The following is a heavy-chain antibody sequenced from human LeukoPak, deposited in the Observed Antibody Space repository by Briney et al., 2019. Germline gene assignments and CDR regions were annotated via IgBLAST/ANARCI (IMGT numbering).Heavy chain of an antibody. CDR3: ASTLRSSEFDP. V-gene: IGHV3-74*01. D-gene: IGHD2-15*01. Sequence: GGSLRLSCAVSGFTFSSYWMHWVRQPPGKGLVWVSRINNDGSFTTYADSVKGRFTISRDNAKNTLYLQMNSLRAEDTAVYYCASTLRSSEFDPWGQGTLVTVSS. CDR1: GFTFSSYW. J-gene: IGHJ5*02. CDR2: INNDGSFT.